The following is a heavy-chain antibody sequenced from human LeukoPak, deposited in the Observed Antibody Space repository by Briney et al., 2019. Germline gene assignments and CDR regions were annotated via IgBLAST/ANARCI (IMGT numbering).Heavy chain of an antibody. CDR2: IYSGGSA. CDR3: AGICSSTSCYSIPYYYYYMDV. Sequence: GGSLRLSCAASGFTVSSNYMSWVRQAPGKGLEWVSVIYSGGSAYYADSVKGRFTISRDNSKNTLYLQMNSLRAEDTAVYYCAGICSSTSCYSIPYYYYYMDVWGKGTTVTVSS. V-gene: IGHV3-53*05. CDR1: GFTVSSNY. D-gene: IGHD2-2*01. J-gene: IGHJ6*03.